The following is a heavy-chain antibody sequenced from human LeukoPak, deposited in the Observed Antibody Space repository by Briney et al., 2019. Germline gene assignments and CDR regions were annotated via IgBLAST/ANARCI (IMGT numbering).Heavy chain of an antibody. Sequence: GGTLRLSCAASGFTFSSYGMHWVRQAPGKGLEWVAVISYDGSNKYYADSVRGRFTISRDNSKNTLYLQMNSLRAEDTAVYYCAKDIAVAGYYYYYGMDVWGKGTTVTVSS. CDR2: ISYDGSNK. D-gene: IGHD6-19*01. J-gene: IGHJ6*04. CDR1: GFTFSSYG. CDR3: AKDIAVAGYYYYYGMDV. V-gene: IGHV3-30*18.